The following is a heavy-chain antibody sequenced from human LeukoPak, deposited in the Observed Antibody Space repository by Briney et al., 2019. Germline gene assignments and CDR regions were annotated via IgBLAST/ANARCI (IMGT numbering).Heavy chain of an antibody. V-gene: IGHV4-59*01. D-gene: IGHD3-22*01. Sequence: SETLSLTCTVSGGSISSYYWSWIRQPPGKGLEWIGYIYYSGSTNYNPSLKSRVTISVDTSKNQFSLKLSSVTAADTAVYYCARVRRPRGSGTYYYVSSGYYWDYWGQGTLVTVSS. CDR1: GGSISSYY. CDR2: IYYSGST. CDR3: ARVRRPRGSGTYYYVSSGYYWDY. J-gene: IGHJ4*02.